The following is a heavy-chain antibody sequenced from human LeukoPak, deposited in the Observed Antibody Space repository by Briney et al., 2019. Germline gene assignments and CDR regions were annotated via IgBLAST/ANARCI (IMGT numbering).Heavy chain of an antibody. J-gene: IGHJ4*02. CDR2: IYYSGST. V-gene: IGHV4-59*01. CDR3: ARSPLNYYDSSGYYF. D-gene: IGHD3-22*01. CDR1: GGSISSYY. Sequence: SETLSLTCTVSGGSISSYYWSWIRQPPGKGLEWIGYIYYSGSTNYNPSLKSRVTISVDTSKNQFSLKLSSVTAADTAVYYCARSPLNYYDSSGYYFWGQGTLVTVSS.